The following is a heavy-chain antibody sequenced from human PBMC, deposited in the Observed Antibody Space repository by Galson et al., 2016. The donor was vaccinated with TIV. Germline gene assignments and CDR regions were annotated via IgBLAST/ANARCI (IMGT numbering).Heavy chain of an antibody. Sequence: SLRLSCAASGFTFSNFWMHWVRQVPGKGPEWVAIISYDASNKYYADSVKGRFTISRDNSKYTLYLQMNSLRAEDTAVYYCAREGGTYFDSYYYGMVVWGQGTTVIVSS. J-gene: IGHJ6*02. D-gene: IGHD1-26*01. CDR3: AREGGTYFDSYYYGMVV. CDR1: GFTFSNFW. V-gene: IGHV3-30*07. CDR2: ISYDASNK.